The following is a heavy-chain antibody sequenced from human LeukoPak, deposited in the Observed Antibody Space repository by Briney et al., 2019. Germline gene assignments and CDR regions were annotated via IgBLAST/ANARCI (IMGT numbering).Heavy chain of an antibody. V-gene: IGHV1-18*01. CDR3: ARDGSGKVYYYYMDV. Sequence: GASVKVSCKASGYTFTSYGISWVRQAPGQGLEWMGWISAYNGNTNYAQKLQGRVTMTTDTSTSTAYMELRSLRSDDTAVYYCARDGSGKVYYYYMDVWGKGTTVTISS. CDR2: ISAYNGNT. CDR1: GYTFTSYG. D-gene: IGHD3-10*01. J-gene: IGHJ6*03.